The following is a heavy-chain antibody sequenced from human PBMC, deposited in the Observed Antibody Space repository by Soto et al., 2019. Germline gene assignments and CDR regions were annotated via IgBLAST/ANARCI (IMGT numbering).Heavy chain of an antibody. CDR2: IYYSGST. CDR3: ARRYCYGDYPYYYYYMDV. V-gene: IGHV4-59*08. D-gene: IGHD4-17*01. J-gene: IGHJ6*03. CDR1: GGSISSYY. Sequence: PSETLSLTCTVSGGSISSYYWSWIRQPPGKGLEWIGYIYYSGSTNYNPSLKSRVTISVDTSKNQFSLKLSSVTAADTAVYYCARRYCYGDYPYYYYYMDVWGKGTTVTVSS.